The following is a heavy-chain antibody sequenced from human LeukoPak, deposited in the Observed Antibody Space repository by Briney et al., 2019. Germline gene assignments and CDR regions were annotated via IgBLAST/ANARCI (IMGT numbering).Heavy chain of an antibody. CDR2: IYSGGST. CDR1: GFSVRRHY. CDR3: ASLSIAVAGTGWVEGSEGFGMDV. V-gene: IGHV3-53*04. J-gene: IGHJ6*02. D-gene: IGHD6-19*01. Sequence: GGSLRLFCAVSGFSVRRHYMSWVRQAVGMGMEWVSVIYSGGSTHYADSVKGRFNISRHKSKNPLYLQMNSLRAEDTAVYYCASLSIAVAGTGWVEGSEGFGMDVWGQGTTVTVSS.